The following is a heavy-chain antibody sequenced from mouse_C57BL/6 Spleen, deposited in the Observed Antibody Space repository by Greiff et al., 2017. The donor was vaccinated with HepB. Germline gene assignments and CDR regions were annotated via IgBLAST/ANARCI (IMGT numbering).Heavy chain of an antibody. CDR1: GFTFTSYG. CDR2: IWGDGST. V-gene: IGHV2-3*01. CDR3: ATDGCSGYFDV. J-gene: IGHJ1*03. D-gene: IGHD2-3*01. Sequence: VKLMEPGPGLVAPSQSLSITCTASGFTFTSYGVSWVRQPPGKGLEWLGVIWGDGSTNYYSALMARLTISKVNSTSHVFLRLNRLQTDDTAAYYCATDGCSGYFDVWGTGTTVTVSS.